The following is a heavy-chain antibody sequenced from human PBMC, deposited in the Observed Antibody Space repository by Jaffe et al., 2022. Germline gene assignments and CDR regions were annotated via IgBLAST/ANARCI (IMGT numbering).Heavy chain of an antibody. CDR1: GGSISSSSYY. CDR3: ARDRGYYDSGAYYLGNYFDY. D-gene: IGHD3-22*01. J-gene: IGHJ4*02. V-gene: IGHV4-61*02. CDR2: IYTSGSA. Sequence: QVQLQESGPGLVKPSQTLSLTCTVSGGSISSSSYYWSWIRQPAGKGLEWIGRIYTSGSANYNPSLKSRVTISVDTSKNQFSLKLTSVTAADTAVYYCARDRGYYDSGAYYLGNYFDYWGQGTLVTVSS.